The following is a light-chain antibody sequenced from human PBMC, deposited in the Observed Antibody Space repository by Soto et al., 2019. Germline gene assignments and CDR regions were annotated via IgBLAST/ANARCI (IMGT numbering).Light chain of an antibody. CDR2: DAF. V-gene: IGKV3-11*01. Sequence: ESVLTPSPATPSLSPGERATLSCRASQSVGSYLAWYQQTPGQAPRLLIYDAFSRATGSPARFSGSGSRTDFTLTISSLEPEDWGVYYCQQRSNWPLNFGGGTKVDIK. CDR1: QSVGSY. CDR3: QQRSNWPLN. J-gene: IGKJ4*01.